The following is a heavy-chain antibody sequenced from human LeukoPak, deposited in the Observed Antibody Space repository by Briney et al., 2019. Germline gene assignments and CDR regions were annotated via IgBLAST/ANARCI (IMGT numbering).Heavy chain of an antibody. V-gene: IGHV4-59*01. J-gene: IGHJ5*02. CDR2: IYYSGST. CDR3: ARSGSYGYYWFDP. CDR1: GGSISSYY. D-gene: IGHD5-18*01. Sequence: SETLSLTCIVSGGSISSYYWSWIRQPPGKGLEWIGYIYYSGSTNYNPSHKSRVTISVDTSKNQFSLKLSSVTAADTAVYYCARSGSYGYYWFDPWGQGTLVTVSS.